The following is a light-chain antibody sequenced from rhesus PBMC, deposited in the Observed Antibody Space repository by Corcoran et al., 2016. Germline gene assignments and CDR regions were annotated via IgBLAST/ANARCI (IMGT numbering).Light chain of an antibody. CDR1: QGISIW. CDR2: KGA. Sequence: DIQMTQSPSSLSASVGDTVTITCRASQGISIWLAWYQQKPGKAPKLLIYKGASLQSGVPARFSGSGSGTECSLTISSLQSEDCATYYCQQYSSRLFTFGPGTKLDIK. J-gene: IGKJ3*01. V-gene: IGKV1-22*01. CDR3: QQYSSRLFT.